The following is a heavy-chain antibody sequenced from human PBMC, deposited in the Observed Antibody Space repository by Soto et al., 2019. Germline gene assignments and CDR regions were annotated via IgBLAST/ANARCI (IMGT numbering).Heavy chain of an antibody. Sequence: PGESLKISCKVSVYSFTSYWISWVRQMPGKGLEWMGRIDPSDSYTNYSPSFQGHVTISADKSTSTAYLQWSSLKASDTAMYYCARLAADSSGYYYLGTFDPWGQGTLVTVSS. D-gene: IGHD3-22*01. CDR2: IDPSDSYT. J-gene: IGHJ5*02. CDR1: VYSFTSYW. V-gene: IGHV5-10-1*01. CDR3: ARLAADSSGYYYLGTFDP.